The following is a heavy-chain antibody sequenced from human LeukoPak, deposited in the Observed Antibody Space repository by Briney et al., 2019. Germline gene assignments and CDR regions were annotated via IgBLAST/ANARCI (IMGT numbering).Heavy chain of an antibody. CDR1: GFTFSNYD. D-gene: IGHD1-7*01. CDR2: ISGVDGGT. CDR3: ASNWNYAYFDY. Sequence: QPGGSLRLSCAASGFTFSNYDIHWVRQAPGKGLEWVSAISGVDGGTTYADSVKGRFTISRDNSKNTVYLQMNSLGAEDTAVYYCASNWNYAYFDYWGQGTLVTVSS. J-gene: IGHJ4*02. V-gene: IGHV3-23*01.